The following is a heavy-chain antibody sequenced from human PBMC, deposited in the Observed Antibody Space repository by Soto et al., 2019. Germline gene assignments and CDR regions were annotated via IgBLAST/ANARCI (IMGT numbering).Heavy chain of an antibody. CDR2: IYYSGST. J-gene: IGHJ5*02. D-gene: IGHD6-19*01. CDR3: AREAVAVYNWFDP. CDR1: CGSISSYY. Sequence: SGSMALSCTVSCGSISSYYGSWIRQPPGKGLEWIGYIYYSGSTNYNPSLKSRVTISVDTSKNQFSLKLSSVTAADTAVYYCAREAVAVYNWFDPWGQGTLVTVSS. V-gene: IGHV4-59*01.